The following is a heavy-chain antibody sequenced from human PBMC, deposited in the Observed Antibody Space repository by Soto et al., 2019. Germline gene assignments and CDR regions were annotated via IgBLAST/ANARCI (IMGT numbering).Heavy chain of an antibody. Sequence: TLCLTCSVYVGSLSCYYFGCIRQPPGKGLECIVEINDSVSTNYSPSLKSRVTISVDTSNNKFSLKLTSLTAAETAVYDCARVRYSGSGYSSSSGLDAWCLGTTVAVS. J-gene: IGHJ6*02. V-gene: IGHV4-34*01. CDR1: VGSLSCYY. CDR3: ARVRYSGSGYSSSSGLDA. CDR2: INDSVST. D-gene: IGHD1-26*01.